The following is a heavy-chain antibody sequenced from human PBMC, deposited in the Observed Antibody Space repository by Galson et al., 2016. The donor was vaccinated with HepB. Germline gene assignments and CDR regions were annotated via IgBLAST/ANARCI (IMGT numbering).Heavy chain of an antibody. V-gene: IGHV3-74*01. CDR1: GFTFSSYW. CDR3: ARDNRHYYDSKGGFDY. Sequence: SLRLSCAASGFTFSSYWMHWVRQAPGKGLVWVSRINSDGSSTSYADSVKGRFTISRDNAKNSVYLQMNSLRAEDTAVYYCARDNRHYYDSKGGFDYWGQGTLVTVSS. CDR2: INSDGSST. J-gene: IGHJ4*02. D-gene: IGHD3-22*01.